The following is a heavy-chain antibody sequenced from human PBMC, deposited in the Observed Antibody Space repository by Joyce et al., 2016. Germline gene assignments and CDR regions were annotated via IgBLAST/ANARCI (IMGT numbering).Heavy chain of an antibody. CDR3: VRDEGGPPGGSFDT. J-gene: IGHJ5*02. CDR1: GFSVSSNY. D-gene: IGHD3-10*01. CDR2: NYSGGAI. V-gene: IGHV3-66*02. Sequence: EVQVVESGGGLVQPGGSLRLSCTASGFSVSSNYMSWVRQTPGKGREGVSVNYSGGAIYYSDAVKGRFIISRDNSKNTVYLQMNNLRPDDTAVYFCVRDEGGPPGGSFDTWGQGTLVTVSS.